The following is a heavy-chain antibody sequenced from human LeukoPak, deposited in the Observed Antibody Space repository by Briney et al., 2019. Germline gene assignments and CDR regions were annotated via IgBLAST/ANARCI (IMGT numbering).Heavy chain of an antibody. CDR3: ARMFPTYYDSSGYFSDWFDP. V-gene: IGHV1-8*01. D-gene: IGHD3-22*01. J-gene: IGHJ5*02. Sequence: ASVKVSCKASGYTFTSYDINWVRQATGQGLEWMGWMNPNSGNTGYAQKFQGRVTMTRNTSISAAYMELSSLRSEDTAVYYCARMFPTYYDSSGYFSDWFDPWGQGTLVTVSS. CDR1: GYTFTSYD. CDR2: MNPNSGNT.